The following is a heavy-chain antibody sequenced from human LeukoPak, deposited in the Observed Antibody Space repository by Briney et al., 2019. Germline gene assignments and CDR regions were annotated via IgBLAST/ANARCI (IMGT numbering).Heavy chain of an antibody. CDR2: MNPNSGNT. D-gene: IGHD6-13*01. CDR1: GYTFTSYD. CDR3: ARVLRSSSGPLMRGYYYYYMDV. J-gene: IGHJ6*03. Sequence: GASVKVSCKASGYTFTSYDINWVRQATGQGLEWMGCMNPNSGNTGYAQKFQGRVTITRNTSISTAYMELSRLRSEDTAVYYCARVLRSSSGPLMRGYYYYYMDVWGKGTTVTVSS. V-gene: IGHV1-8*03.